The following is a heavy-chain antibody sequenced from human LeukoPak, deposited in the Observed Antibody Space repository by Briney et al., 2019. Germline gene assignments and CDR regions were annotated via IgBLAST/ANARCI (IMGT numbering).Heavy chain of an antibody. Sequence: SETLSLTCAVYGGSFSGYYWSWIRQPPGKGLEWIGEINHSGSTNYNPSLKSRVTISVDTSKNQFSLKLGSVTAADTAVYYCARGNYVLNRPHDYWGQGTLVTVSS. V-gene: IGHV4-34*01. J-gene: IGHJ4*02. CDR1: GGSFSGYY. CDR2: INHSGST. D-gene: IGHD1-7*01. CDR3: ARGNYVLNRPHDY.